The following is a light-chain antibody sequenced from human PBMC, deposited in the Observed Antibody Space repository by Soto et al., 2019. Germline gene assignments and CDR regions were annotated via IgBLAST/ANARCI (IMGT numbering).Light chain of an antibody. Sequence: SALTQPPPVSGSPGQSITISCTGISRNVGGYNYVSWYQQHPGKAPKLMIYDVSNRPSGVSNRFSGSKSGNTASLTISGLQAEDEADYYCSSYTSSSTYVFGTGTKVTVL. V-gene: IGLV2-14*01. CDR3: SSYTSSSTYV. J-gene: IGLJ1*01. CDR2: DVS. CDR1: SRNVGGYNY.